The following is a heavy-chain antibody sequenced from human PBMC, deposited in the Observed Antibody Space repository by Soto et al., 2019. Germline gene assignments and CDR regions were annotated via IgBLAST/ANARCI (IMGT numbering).Heavy chain of an antibody. Sequence: EVQLVESGGGLVKPGGSLRLSGVVSGFTFSSYSMNWVRQAPGKGLEWVSSISSGSNYTYYADSVKGRFTISRDNAKNSVYLQMNSVRAEDTALYYCARDFKESQYYYYCMDVWGKGTTVTVSS. J-gene: IGHJ6*03. CDR1: GFTFSSYS. V-gene: IGHV3-21*06. CDR2: ISSGSNYT. D-gene: IGHD3-10*01. CDR3: ARDFKESQYYYYCMDV.